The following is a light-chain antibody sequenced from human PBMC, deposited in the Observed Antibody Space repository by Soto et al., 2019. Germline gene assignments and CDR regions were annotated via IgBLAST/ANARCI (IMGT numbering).Light chain of an antibody. CDR3: QQYGTSPRE. Sequence: EIVLTQSPGTLSLSPGARAPLSCRASQSVSSSYLAWYQQKPGQAPRLVIYGASNRATGIPDRFSGSGSGTDFTLTISRLEPEDFAMYYCQQYGTSPREFGQGTKVDIK. CDR2: GAS. V-gene: IGKV3-20*01. J-gene: IGKJ1*01. CDR1: QSVSSSY.